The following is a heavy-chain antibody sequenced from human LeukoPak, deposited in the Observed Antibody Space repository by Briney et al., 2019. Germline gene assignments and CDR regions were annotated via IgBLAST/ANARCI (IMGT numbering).Heavy chain of an antibody. J-gene: IGHJ4*02. CDR3: ARVDRTVTTYYSDY. D-gene: IGHD4-17*01. V-gene: IGHV3-30*03. Sequence: PGGSLRLSCAASGFTFSSYGMHWVRQAPGKGLEWVAVISYDESFKYYSDSVKGRFTNSRDNAKNSLYLQMNSLRAEDTGVYYCARVDRTVTTYYSDYWGQGTLVTVSS. CDR2: ISYDESFK. CDR1: GFTFSSYG.